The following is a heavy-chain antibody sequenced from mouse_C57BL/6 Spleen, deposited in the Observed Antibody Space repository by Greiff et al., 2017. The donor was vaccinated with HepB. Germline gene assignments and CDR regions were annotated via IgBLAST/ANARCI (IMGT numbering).Heavy chain of an antibody. Sequence: EVKLQQSGPELVKPGASVKISCKASGYSFTGYYMNWVKQSPEKSLEWIGEINPSTGGTTYNQKFKAKATLTVDKSSSTAYMQLKSLTSEDSAVYYCAIGYYGSAWFAYWGQGTLVTVSA. CDR1: GYSFTGYY. J-gene: IGHJ3*01. CDR2: INPSTGGT. CDR3: AIGYYGSAWFAY. D-gene: IGHD1-1*01. V-gene: IGHV1-42*01.